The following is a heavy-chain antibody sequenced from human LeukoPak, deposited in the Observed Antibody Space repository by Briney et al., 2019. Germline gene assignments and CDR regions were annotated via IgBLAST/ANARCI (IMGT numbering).Heavy chain of an antibody. Sequence: ASVKVSCKASGYTFTSYDINWVRQATGQGLEWMGWMNPNSGNTGYAQKFQGRVTITRNTSISTAYMELSSLRSEDTAVYYCARIRYFDYYYYMDVWGKGTTVTVSS. CDR1: GYTFTSYD. D-gene: IGHD3-9*01. CDR2: MNPNSGNT. V-gene: IGHV1-8*03. CDR3: ARIRYFDYYYYMDV. J-gene: IGHJ6*03.